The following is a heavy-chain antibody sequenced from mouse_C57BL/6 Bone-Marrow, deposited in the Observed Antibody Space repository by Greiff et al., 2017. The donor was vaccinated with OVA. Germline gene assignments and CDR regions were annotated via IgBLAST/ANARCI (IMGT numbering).Heavy chain of an antibody. CDR3: ARDTPHRRFAY. CDR1: GYTFTDYY. CDR2: INPTNSGT. V-gene: IGHV1-26*01. Sequence: EVQLQQSGPELVKPGASVKISCKASGYTFTDYYMHWVKQSHGQSLEWIGDINPTNSGTSYNQKFKGKATLTVDTSSSTAYMELRSLTSEDSAVFDWARDTPHRRFAYGNEGSLVTVSA. J-gene: IGHJ3*01.